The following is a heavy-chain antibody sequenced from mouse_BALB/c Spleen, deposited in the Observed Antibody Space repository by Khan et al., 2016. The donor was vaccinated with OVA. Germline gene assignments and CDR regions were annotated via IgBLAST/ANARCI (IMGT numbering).Heavy chain of an antibody. V-gene: IGHV14-3*02. CDR1: DFNIKDTY. D-gene: IGHD2-1*01. J-gene: IGHJ3*01. CDR3: ATLYGSPFTY. Sequence: EVQLQQSGAELVKPGASVKLSCTASDFNIKDTYIHWVQERPEQGPEWIGRIDPANGDTNYDPKFQGKATITADTSSNTAYLQLSSLPSEDTAVYYCATLYGSPFTYWGQGTLVTVSA. CDR2: IDPANGDT.